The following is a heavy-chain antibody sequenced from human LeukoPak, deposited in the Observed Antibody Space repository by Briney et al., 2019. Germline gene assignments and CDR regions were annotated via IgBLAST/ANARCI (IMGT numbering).Heavy chain of an antibody. CDR3: ARGPGPIAGAKNPFDI. Sequence: GRSLRLSCAASGFTFSAYAMHWVRQAPGKGLEWVAVISYDGRNKYYADSVKGRFTISGDKSKDTLYLQMNSLRPEDTAVYYCARGPGPIAGAKNPFDIWGQGTMVTVSS. CDR1: GFTFSAYA. CDR2: ISYDGRNK. D-gene: IGHD1-26*01. V-gene: IGHV3-30*01. J-gene: IGHJ3*02.